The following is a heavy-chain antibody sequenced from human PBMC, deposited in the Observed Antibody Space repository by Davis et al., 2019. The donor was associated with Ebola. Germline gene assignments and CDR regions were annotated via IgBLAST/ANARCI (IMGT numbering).Heavy chain of an antibody. J-gene: IGHJ4*02. CDR2: VSGSGSST. V-gene: IGHV3-23*01. Sequence: PGGSLRLSCAASGFTFSSSAMSWVRQAPGKGLEWVSGVSGSGSSTYYADSVKGRFTISRDNSKNTLYLQMNSLRAEDTAVYYCAKDLFPVAVTGLLDYWGQGILVTVSS. CDR3: AKDLFPVAVTGLLDY. CDR1: GFTFSSSA. D-gene: IGHD6-19*01.